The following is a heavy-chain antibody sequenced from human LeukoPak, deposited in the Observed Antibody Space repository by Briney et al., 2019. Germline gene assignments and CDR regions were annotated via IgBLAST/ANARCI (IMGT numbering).Heavy chain of an antibody. Sequence: SGTLSLTCGVSGGSISNTNWWSWVRQPPGQGLEWIGEISLTGLTHYNPSLESRVTVSLDKSKNQLSLNLTSVTAADTTVYYCSRENGAFPPFGYWGQGTLVTVLS. CDR3: SRENGAFPPFGY. CDR2: ISLTGLT. V-gene: IGHV4-4*02. D-gene: IGHD2-8*01. CDR1: GGSISNTNW. J-gene: IGHJ4*02.